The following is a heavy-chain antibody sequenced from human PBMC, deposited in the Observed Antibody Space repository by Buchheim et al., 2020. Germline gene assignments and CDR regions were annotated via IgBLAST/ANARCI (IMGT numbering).Heavy chain of an antibody. V-gene: IGHV3-23*01. D-gene: IGHD2-15*01. CDR1: GFTFSSFA. CDR3: AKEGVSRIIDPDYYGMDV. CDR2: ISGRGGST. J-gene: IGHJ6*02. Sequence: VHLLESGGGFLQPGGSLRLSFAASGFTFSSFAMSWVRQAPGKGLEWVSAISGRGGSTYYADSVKGRFTISRANSKTTLYLQMNSLRAEDTAVYYCAKEGVSRIIDPDYYGMDVWGHGTT.